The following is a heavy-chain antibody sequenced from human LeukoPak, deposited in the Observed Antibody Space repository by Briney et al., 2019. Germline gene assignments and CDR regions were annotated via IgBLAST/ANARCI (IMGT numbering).Heavy chain of an antibody. Sequence: PGGSLRLSCAASGFTFSSYGMHWVRQAPGKGLEWVAVISYDGSNKYYADSVKGRFTISRDSFKNTLYLQMNSLRAEDTAVYYCARDGGGSSSWYASFDYWGQGTLVTVSS. CDR2: ISYDGSNK. V-gene: IGHV3-30*03. J-gene: IGHJ4*02. CDR3: ARDGGGSSSWYASFDY. CDR1: GFTFSSYG. D-gene: IGHD6-13*01.